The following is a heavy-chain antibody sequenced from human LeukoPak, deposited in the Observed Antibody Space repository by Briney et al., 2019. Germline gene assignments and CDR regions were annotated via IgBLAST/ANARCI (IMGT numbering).Heavy chain of an antibody. CDR1: GVSFRDYT. J-gene: IGHJ6*03. CDR2: IIPISGTT. CDR3: ASRFTARQLVPADYYHMDV. V-gene: IGHV1-69*05. D-gene: IGHD6-13*01. Sequence: SVKVSCKASGVSFRDYTINWVRQAPGQGLEWMGAIIPISGTTNCAQRLQGRVTLTMDDSATTAFMEMSSLRSEDTAVYYCASRFTARQLVPADYYHMDVWGKGTTVFVSS.